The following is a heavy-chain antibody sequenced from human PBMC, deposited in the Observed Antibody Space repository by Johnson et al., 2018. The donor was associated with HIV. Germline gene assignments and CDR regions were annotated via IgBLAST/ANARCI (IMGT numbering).Heavy chain of an antibody. D-gene: IGHD6-19*01. Sequence: QMLLVESGGGLVQPGGSLRLSCAASGFTFSSYAMHWVRQAPGKGLEWVAVISYDGSNKYYVDSVKGRFTISRDNAKNSLYLQMNSLRAEDTAVYYCASVGSSGFFSAFDIWGQGTMVTVSS. CDR1: GFTFSSYA. J-gene: IGHJ3*02. CDR2: ISYDGSNK. CDR3: ASVGSSGFFSAFDI. V-gene: IGHV3-30*04.